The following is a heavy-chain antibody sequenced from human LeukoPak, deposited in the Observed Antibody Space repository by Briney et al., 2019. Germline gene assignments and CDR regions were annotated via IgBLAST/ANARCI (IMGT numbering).Heavy chain of an antibody. D-gene: IGHD3-3*02. CDR1: GRSINNYY. CDR3: ARILEGSGAAFDI. CDR2: IHYTGLT. Sequence: SETLSLTCIVSGRSINNYYWSWIRQPPGKALEWIAYIHYTGLTNYNPSPKSRVTTSLHTSKSQFSLKLNSVTAADTAFYYCARILEGSGAAFDIWGQGTMVTVSS. V-gene: IGHV4-59*01. J-gene: IGHJ3*02.